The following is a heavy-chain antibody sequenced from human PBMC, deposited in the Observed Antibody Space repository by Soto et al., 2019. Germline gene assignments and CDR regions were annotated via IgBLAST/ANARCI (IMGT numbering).Heavy chain of an antibody. Sequence: EVQLVQSGGGSVKPGGSLRLSCAASGFTFTNYWMHWVRQVPGKGLVWVSRIDGVGTGTSYSDSVRGRFTISRDNNENSMYRQMNSLRAEDTAVDYCTTVFDYWGQRTQITESS. CDR2: IDGVGTGT. V-gene: IGHV3-74*01. CDR1: GFTFTNYW. J-gene: IGHJ4*02. CDR3: TTVFDY.